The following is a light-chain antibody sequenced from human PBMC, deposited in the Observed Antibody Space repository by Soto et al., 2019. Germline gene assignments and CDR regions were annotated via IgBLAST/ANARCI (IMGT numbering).Light chain of an antibody. V-gene: IGLV2-14*03. CDR3: SSYTTTATRL. Sequence: QSALTQPASVSGSPGQSITISCTGTRSDVGAYNFVSWYQHHPGKAPQLIIYDVNNRPSGVSDRFSGSKSGNTASLTISGLQAEDEADYYCSSYTTTATRLFGGGTKLTVL. CDR2: DVN. CDR1: RSDVGAYNF. J-gene: IGLJ2*01.